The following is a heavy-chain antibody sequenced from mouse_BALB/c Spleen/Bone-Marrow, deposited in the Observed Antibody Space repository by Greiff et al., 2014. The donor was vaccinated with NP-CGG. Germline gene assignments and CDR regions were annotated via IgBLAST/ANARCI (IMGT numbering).Heavy chain of an antibody. J-gene: IGHJ2*01. Sequence: EVQLQQSGPELVKPGASVKVSCTASGYLFTDYNIYWVKQSPGKSLEWLGYIDPYNGATSYNQRFKGKATLTVDKSSSTAFMHLNGLTSEDSAVYYCARGTRYGYDGFDCWGQGTTLTVSP. CDR1: GYLFTDYN. CDR2: IDPYNGAT. D-gene: IGHD2-2*01. CDR3: ARGTRYGYDGFDC. V-gene: IGHV1S135*01.